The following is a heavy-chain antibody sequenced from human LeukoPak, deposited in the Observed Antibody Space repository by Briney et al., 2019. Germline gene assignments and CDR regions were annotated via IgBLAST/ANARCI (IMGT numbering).Heavy chain of an antibody. CDR1: GGSFSSYT. CDR3: ASSLLTIYGVVTAFDI. Sequence: GSSVQVSCKASGGSFSSYTINWVRQAPGQGLEWMGRIIPIVGTGKYAQKFQGRVTITADKSTSTAYMELSSLRSEDTAVYYCASSLLTIYGVVTAFDIRGQGTMVTVSS. CDR2: IIPIVGTG. D-gene: IGHD3-3*01. J-gene: IGHJ3*02. V-gene: IGHV1-69*08.